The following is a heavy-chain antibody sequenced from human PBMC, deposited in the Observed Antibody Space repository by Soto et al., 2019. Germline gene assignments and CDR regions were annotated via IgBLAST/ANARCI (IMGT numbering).Heavy chain of an antibody. Sequence: PSETLSLTCTVSGGSISSYYWSWIRQSPGKGLEWIGYIYYSGSTNYNPSLKSRVTISVDTSKNQFSLKLSSVTAADTAVYYCAREGISGASCLFDYWGQGTLVTVSS. CDR3: AREGISGASCLFDY. CDR1: GGSISSYY. CDR2: IYYSGST. V-gene: IGHV4-59*01. J-gene: IGHJ4*02. D-gene: IGHD2-15*01.